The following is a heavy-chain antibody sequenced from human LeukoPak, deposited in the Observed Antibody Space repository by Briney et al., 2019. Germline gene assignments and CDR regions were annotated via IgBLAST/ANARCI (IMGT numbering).Heavy chain of an antibody. Sequence: GESLKISCKGSGYSFTKYWIGWVRQMPGKGLEWMGIIYPGDSDTRYSPSFQGQVTISADKSISTAYLQWSSLKASDTAMYYCARQGGGDDNFYDWFDPWGQGTLVTVSS. CDR1: GYSFTKYW. CDR3: ARQGGGDDNFYDWFDP. D-gene: IGHD4-17*01. J-gene: IGHJ5*02. V-gene: IGHV5-51*01. CDR2: IYPGDSDT.